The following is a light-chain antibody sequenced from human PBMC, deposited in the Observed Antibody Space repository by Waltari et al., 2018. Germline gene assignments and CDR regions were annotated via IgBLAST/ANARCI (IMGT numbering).Light chain of an antibody. CDR2: EAS. Sequence: EIVMTQSQATLSLSPGERATLSCRASQSVSSNLAWYQHKPGQTPRLLIYEASTRPTGIPARFSGSGSGTEFTLSISNLQSEDFAVYYCQQYNTWPPITFGQGTRLEIK. V-gene: IGKV3-15*01. CDR1: QSVSSN. J-gene: IGKJ5*01. CDR3: QQYNTWPPIT.